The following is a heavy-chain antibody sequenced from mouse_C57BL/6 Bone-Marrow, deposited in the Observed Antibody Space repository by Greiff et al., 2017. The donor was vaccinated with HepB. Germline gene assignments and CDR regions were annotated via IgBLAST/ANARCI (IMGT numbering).Heavy chain of an antibody. Sequence: EVMLVESGGGLVQPGGSRKLSCAASGFTFSSFGMHWVRQAPEKGLEWVAYISSGSNTIYYADTVKGRFTITRDNPKNTLYLQMTSLRSEDTAMYYCARDTPSSYGAMDYWGQGSSVTVSS. CDR1: GFTFSSFG. CDR3: ARDTPSSYGAMDY. V-gene: IGHV5-17*02. D-gene: IGHD1-1*01. CDR2: ISSGSNTI. J-gene: IGHJ4*01.